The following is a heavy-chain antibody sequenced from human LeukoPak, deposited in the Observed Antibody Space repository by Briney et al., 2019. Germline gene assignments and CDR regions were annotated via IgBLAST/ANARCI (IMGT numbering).Heavy chain of an antibody. J-gene: IGHJ5*02. CDR2: INPNSGGT. V-gene: IGHV1-2*02. D-gene: IGHD2-15*01. CDR3: AREDCSGGSCYLSIQFGSGWFDP. CDR1: GYTFTSYY. Sequence: ASVKVSCKASGYTFTSYYMHWVRQAPGQGLEWMGWINPNSGGTNYAQKFQGRVTMTRDTSISTAYMELSRLRSDDTAVYYCAREDCSGGSCYLSIQFGSGWFDPWGQGTLVTVSS.